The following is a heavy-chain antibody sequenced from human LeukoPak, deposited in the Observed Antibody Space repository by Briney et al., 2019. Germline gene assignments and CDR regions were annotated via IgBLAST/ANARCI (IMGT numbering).Heavy chain of an antibody. V-gene: IGHV4-39*07. CDR2: IYYSGST. CDR3: ARAGVTVAGRAFDI. D-gene: IGHD6-19*01. J-gene: IGHJ3*02. Sequence: SETLSLTCTVSGGSISSSSYYWGWIRQPPGKGLEWIGSIYYSGSTYYNPSLKSRVTTSVDTSKNQFSLKLSSVTAADTAVYYCARAGVTVAGRAFDIWGQGTMVTVSS. CDR1: GGSISSSSYY.